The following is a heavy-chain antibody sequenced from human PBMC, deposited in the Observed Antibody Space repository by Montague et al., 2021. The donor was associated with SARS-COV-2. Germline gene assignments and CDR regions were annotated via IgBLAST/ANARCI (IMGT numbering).Heavy chain of an antibody. D-gene: IGHD2/OR15-2a*01. Sequence: TLSLTCTVSGASISSGSYHWNWIRQLPGKGLEWIGYIHHSGSTYYTPSLQSRVAISVDTSKNEFSLKMTAVTAADTAVYYCARDGDEGYFFEYWGKGLLVTVFS. CDR2: IHHSGST. CDR1: GASISSGSYH. J-gene: IGHJ4*02. CDR3: ARDGDEGYFFEY. V-gene: IGHV4-31*03.